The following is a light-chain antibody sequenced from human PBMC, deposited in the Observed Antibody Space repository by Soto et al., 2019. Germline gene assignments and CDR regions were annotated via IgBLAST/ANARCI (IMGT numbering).Light chain of an antibody. CDR3: SSYTSRSTFV. Sequence: QSVLTQPASVSGSPGQSITISCTGSSSDVGGYNYVSWYQQHPGKAPKLMIYDVSNRPSGVSNRFSGSKSGNTASLTISGLQAEEEAVFFCSSYTSRSTFVFRSGTKVTVL. CDR1: SSDVGGYNY. V-gene: IGLV2-14*01. J-gene: IGLJ1*01. CDR2: DVS.